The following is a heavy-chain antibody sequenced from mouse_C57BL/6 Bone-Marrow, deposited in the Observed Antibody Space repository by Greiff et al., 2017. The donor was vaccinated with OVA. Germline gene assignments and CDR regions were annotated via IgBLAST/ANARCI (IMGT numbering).Heavy chain of an antibody. Sequence: QVQLQQPGAELVMPGASVKLSCKASGYTFTSYWMHWVKQRPGQGLEWIGEIDPSDSYTNYNQKFKGQSTLTVDKSSSTAYMQLSSLTSEDSAVYYCAITPAYYSNYDYAMDYWGQGTSVTVSS. V-gene: IGHV1-69*01. CDR2: IDPSDSYT. CDR1: GYTFTSYW. J-gene: IGHJ4*01. CDR3: AITPAYYSNYDYAMDY. D-gene: IGHD2-5*01.